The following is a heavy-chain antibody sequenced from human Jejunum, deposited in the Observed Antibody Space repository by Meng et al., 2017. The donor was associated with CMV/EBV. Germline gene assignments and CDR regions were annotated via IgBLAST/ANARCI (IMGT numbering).Heavy chain of an antibody. V-gene: IGHV3-30*01. Sequence: TFSAYTMHWFRQAPGKVLEWVALISYDGAPKYYADSVKGRFTISRDNSRNTLYLQMNSLRVEDTAVYYCARQHFSCSSGMDKYYFDFWGQGTLVTVSS. CDR2: ISYDGAPK. CDR1: TFSAYT. J-gene: IGHJ4*02. D-gene: IGHD3-3*02. CDR3: ARQHFSCSSGMDKYYFDF.